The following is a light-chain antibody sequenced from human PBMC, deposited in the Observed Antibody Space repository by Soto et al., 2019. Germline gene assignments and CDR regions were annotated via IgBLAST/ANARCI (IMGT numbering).Light chain of an antibody. J-gene: IGLJ1*01. V-gene: IGLV2-11*01. CDR1: SSDVGAYNY. Sequence: QSALTQPRSVSGSPGQSVTISCTGTSSDVGAYNYVSWYQQEPGKAPKLMIYDVIKRPSGVPDRFSGSKSDNAASLTISGLQAEDEDDYYCCSYAVTSTYVFGTGTKLTVL. CDR3: CSYAVTSTYV. CDR2: DVI.